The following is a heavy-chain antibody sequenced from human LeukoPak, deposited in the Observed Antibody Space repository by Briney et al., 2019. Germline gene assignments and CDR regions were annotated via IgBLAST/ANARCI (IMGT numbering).Heavy chain of an antibody. CDR1: GFTFSLYA. Sequence: PGGSLRLSCAASGFTFSLYAMTWVRQAPGKGLEWVSQISAGTGVTYYAQSVRGRFTISRDDSKSTLYLHMSGLRGEDTAVYYCAKIPITMIVVVRGYFDYWGQGTLVTVSS. CDR2: ISAGTGVT. CDR3: AKIPITMIVVVRGYFDY. V-gene: IGHV3-23*01. D-gene: IGHD3-22*01. J-gene: IGHJ4*02.